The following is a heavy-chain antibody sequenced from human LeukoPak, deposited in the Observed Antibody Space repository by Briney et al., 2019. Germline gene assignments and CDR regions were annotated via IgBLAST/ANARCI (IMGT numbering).Heavy chain of an antibody. J-gene: IGHJ5*02. Sequence: ASVTVSCKASGYTFTGYYMHWVRQAPGQGLEWMGWINPNSGGTNYAQKFQGRVTMTRHTSISTAYMELSRLRSDDTAVYYCARAPARITFRWFDPWGQGTLVTVSS. V-gene: IGHV1-2*02. D-gene: IGHD3-16*01. CDR3: ARAPARITFRWFDP. CDR1: GYTFTGYY. CDR2: INPNSGGT.